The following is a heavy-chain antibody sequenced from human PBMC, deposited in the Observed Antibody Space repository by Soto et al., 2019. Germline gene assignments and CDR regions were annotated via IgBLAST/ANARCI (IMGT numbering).Heavy chain of an antibody. CDR3: ARDRDLLWFGELSVGMDV. V-gene: IGHV1-3*01. J-gene: IGHJ6*02. CDR1: GYTFTSYA. D-gene: IGHD3-10*01. CDR2: INAGNGNT. Sequence: GASVKVSCKASGYTFTSYAMHWVRQAPGQRLEWMGWINAGNGNTKYSQKFQGRVTITRDTSASTAYMELSSLRSEDTAVYYCARDRDLLWFGELSVGMDVWGQGTTVTVSS.